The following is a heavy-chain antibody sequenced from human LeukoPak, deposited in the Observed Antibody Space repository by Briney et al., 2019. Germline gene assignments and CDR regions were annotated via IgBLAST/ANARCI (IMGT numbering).Heavy chain of an antibody. CDR1: GFTFTTFW. CDR3: ARERAFDY. J-gene: IGHJ4*02. V-gene: IGHV3-7*03. CDR2: IKHDGSEK. Sequence: PGGSLRLSCAASGFTFTTFWMNWIRPTPGKGLEWVANIKHDGSEKYYVDSVKGRFTISRDNAKNSLYLQMNSLRAEDTAVYYCARERAFDYWGQGTLVTVCS.